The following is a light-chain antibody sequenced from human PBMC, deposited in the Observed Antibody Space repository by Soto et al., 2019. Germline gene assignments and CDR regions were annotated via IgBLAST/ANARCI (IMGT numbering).Light chain of an antibody. J-gene: IGKJ1*01. CDR1: QRITNRS. V-gene: IGKV3-20*01. Sequence: EIVWTQSPGTLSLSPGVGASVSCRSSQRITNRSLAWYQQKPGQAPRLXIYGASSRATGIPDRFSGSGSGTDFTLTISRLVPEDFAVYYCQQYGDSPWTFGQGTKVDIK. CDR3: QQYGDSPWT. CDR2: GAS.